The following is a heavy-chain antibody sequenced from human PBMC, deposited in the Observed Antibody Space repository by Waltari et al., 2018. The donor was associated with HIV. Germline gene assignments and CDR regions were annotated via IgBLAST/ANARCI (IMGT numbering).Heavy chain of an antibody. V-gene: IGHV4-34*01. D-gene: IGHD3-9*01. CDR3: ARPLWPAENDYLTGYRIPKDHDALDV. CDR1: DWSFRAYS. CDR2: INYSRTT. J-gene: IGHJ3*01. Sequence: QVRLQQWATGHLTPSQTLSLNSAVSDWSFRAYSCTSIRKAPATGVEWIGEINYSRTTNYNPSLKSRVTLSVDTSKNQFSLKLSSVTAADTAVYYCARPLWPAENDYLTGYRIPKDHDALDVWGQGTVVIVSS.